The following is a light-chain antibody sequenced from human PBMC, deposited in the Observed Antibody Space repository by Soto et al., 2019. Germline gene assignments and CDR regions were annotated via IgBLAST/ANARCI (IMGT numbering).Light chain of an antibody. Sequence: EIVMTQSPATLSVSPGERATLSCRASQSVSSNLAWYQQKPGQAPRLLIYGASTRATGIPARFSGIESGTEFTLTISGLQSEDFAVYYCRQYNNSARTFGQGTKVEIK. CDR1: QSVSSN. V-gene: IGKV3-15*01. CDR2: GAS. CDR3: RQYNNSART. J-gene: IGKJ1*01.